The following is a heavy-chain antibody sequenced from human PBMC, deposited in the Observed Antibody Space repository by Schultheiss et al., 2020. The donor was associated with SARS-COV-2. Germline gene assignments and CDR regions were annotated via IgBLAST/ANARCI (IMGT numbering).Heavy chain of an antibody. V-gene: IGHV3-30*15. CDR1: GFTFSSYA. Sequence: GESLKISCAASGFTFSSYAMHWVRQAPGKGLEWVAVIWYDGSNKYYADSVKGRFTISRDNSKNTLYLQMGSLRAEDMAVYYCASPDYGSGSYESNYWGQGTLVTVSS. CDR2: IWYDGSNK. CDR3: ASPDYGSGSYESNY. D-gene: IGHD3-10*01. J-gene: IGHJ4*02.